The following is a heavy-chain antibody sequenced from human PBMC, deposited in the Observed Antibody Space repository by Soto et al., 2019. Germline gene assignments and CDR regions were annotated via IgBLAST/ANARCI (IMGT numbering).Heavy chain of an antibody. V-gene: IGHV6-1*01. D-gene: IGHD1-7*01. CDR1: GDSVSSNSAA. J-gene: IGHJ6*03. CDR2: TYYRSRWYN. CDR3: AATTSLQWYSMDV. Sequence: SQTLSLTCAISGDSVSSNSAAWNWIRQSPSRGLEWLGRTYYRSRWYNDYAVSVKSRITVNPDTSKNQFSLHLNSVTPEDTAVYYRAATTSLQWYSMDVWDKGTTVTVSS.